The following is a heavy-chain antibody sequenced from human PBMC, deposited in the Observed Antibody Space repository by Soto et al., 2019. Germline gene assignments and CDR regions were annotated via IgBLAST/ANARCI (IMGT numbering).Heavy chain of an antibody. CDR1: GFTFSNFA. CDR2: ITSNGDNT. J-gene: IGHJ4*02. V-gene: IGHV3-64D*06. Sequence: LRLSCSASGFTFSNFAMRWVRQAPGKGLEYVSGITSNGDNTYHADSVQGRFTISRDNSKSTLYLQMTSLRVEDTAVYYCVKGNQLLRYYFEYWGRGALVTVS. CDR3: VKGNQLLRYYFEY. D-gene: IGHD2-2*01.